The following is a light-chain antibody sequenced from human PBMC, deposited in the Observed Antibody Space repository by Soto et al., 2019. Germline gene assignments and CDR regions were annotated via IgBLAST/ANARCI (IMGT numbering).Light chain of an antibody. CDR1: QSISTY. V-gene: IGKV1-39*01. Sequence: DIQMTQSPSSLSASVGDRVTISCRASQSISTYLNWYQQKPGTAPKLLIYRASSVKSGVPPRFSGSGSGRDFTLTISSLSPEDIATYFCQHSYSSPPWTFGQGTKVDIK. J-gene: IGKJ1*01. CDR2: RAS. CDR3: QHSYSSPPWT.